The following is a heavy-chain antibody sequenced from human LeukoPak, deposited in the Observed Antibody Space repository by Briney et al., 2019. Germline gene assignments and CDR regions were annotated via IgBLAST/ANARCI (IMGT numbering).Heavy chain of an antibody. V-gene: IGHV1-3*01. CDR3: ARDGAARKPRAFDY. CDR1: GYTFTSYA. CDR2: INAGNGNT. D-gene: IGHD1-26*01. J-gene: IGHJ4*02. Sequence: ASVKVSCKASGYTFTSYAMHWVRQAPGQRLEWMGWINAGNGNTKYSQKFQGRVTITRDTSASTAYMELSSLRSEDTAVYYYARDGAARKPRAFDYWGQGTLVTVSS.